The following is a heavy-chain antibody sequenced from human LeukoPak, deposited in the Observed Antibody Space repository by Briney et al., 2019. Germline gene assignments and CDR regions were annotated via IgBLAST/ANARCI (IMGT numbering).Heavy chain of an antibody. CDR2: ISYAGSNK. J-gene: IGHJ6*02. CDR3: AKDLLGGDSGSYYEVGELGMDV. CDR1: GFTFSSYG. D-gene: IGHD1-26*01. V-gene: IGHV3-30*18. Sequence: GGSLRLSCAVSGFTFSSYGMHWVRQAPGKGLEWVSVISYAGSNKYYADSVKGRFTISRDKSKNTVYLQMNSLRAEDTAVYYCAKDLLGGDSGSYYEVGELGMDVWGQRTTVTVSS.